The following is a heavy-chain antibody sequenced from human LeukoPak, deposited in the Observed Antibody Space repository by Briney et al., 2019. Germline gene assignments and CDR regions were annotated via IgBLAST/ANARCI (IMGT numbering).Heavy chain of an antibody. CDR1: GGSFSGYY. D-gene: IGHD6-13*01. J-gene: IGHJ4*02. V-gene: IGHV4-34*01. Sequence: PSETLSLTCAVYGGSFSGYYWSWIRQPPGKGLEWIGEINHSGSTNYNPSLKSRVTISVDTSKNQFSLKLSSVTAADTAVYYCARGQMYSSSWYSDYWGQGTLVTVSS. CDR3: ARGQMYSSSWYSDY. CDR2: INHSGST.